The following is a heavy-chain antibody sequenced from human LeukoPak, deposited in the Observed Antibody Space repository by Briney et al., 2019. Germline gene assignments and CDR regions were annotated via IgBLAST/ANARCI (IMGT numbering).Heavy chain of an antibody. Sequence: SETLSLTCTVSGGSISSYYWSWIRQPPGKGLEWIGYIYYSGSTNYNPSLMSRVTISVDASKNPFSLKLSSVTAADTAVYYCARGGNYGDYDGYFDYWGQGTLVTVSS. J-gene: IGHJ4*02. CDR1: GGSISSYY. CDR2: IYYSGST. D-gene: IGHD4-17*01. CDR3: ARGGNYGDYDGYFDY. V-gene: IGHV4-59*08.